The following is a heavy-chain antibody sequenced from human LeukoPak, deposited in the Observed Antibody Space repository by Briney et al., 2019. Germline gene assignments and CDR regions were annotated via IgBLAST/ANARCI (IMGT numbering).Heavy chain of an antibody. D-gene: IGHD1-1*01. CDR2: IWYDGTNE. CDR3: AKDNEGYYMDV. J-gene: IGHJ6*03. Sequence: GGSLRLSCAAAGFTFSMYGRHWVRQAPGKGLEWVAVIWYDGTNEDYADSVKGRFTISRDNANPTLYLQMNSLRAEDTAVYYCAKDNEGYYMDVWGKGTTVTVSS. CDR1: GFTFSMYG. V-gene: IGHV3-33*06.